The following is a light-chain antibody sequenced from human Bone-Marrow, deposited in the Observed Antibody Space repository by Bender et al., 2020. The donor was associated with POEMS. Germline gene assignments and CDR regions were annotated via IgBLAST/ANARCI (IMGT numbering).Light chain of an antibody. CDR1: SSDVGGYDY. CDR2: EVT. J-gene: IGLJ2*01. Sequence: QSALTQPPSASGSPGQSVTISCSGTSSDVGGYDYVSWYQQHPGNAPKLIIYEVTKRPSGVPDRFSGSKSGNTASLTVSGLQAEDEGDYYCSSYTRSNTLVFGGGTKLTVL. CDR3: SSYTRSNTLV. V-gene: IGLV2-8*01.